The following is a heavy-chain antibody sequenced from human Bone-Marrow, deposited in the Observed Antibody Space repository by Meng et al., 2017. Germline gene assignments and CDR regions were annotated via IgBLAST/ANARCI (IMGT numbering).Heavy chain of an antibody. CDR2: IYYSGTT. D-gene: IGHD3-16*01. CDR1: GCPISSGGYY. V-gene: IGHV4-31*01. CDR3: ARDIRQGGNIWFDP. J-gene: IGHJ5*02. Sequence: QLQDAGRGLVKPSQTPSPPCNGSGCPISSGGYYRSWIRQHPGKGLEWIGYIYYSGTTYYNPSLSSLVTISVDTSKNQFSLNLSSVTAADTAVYYCARDIRQGGNIWFDPWGQGTLVTVSS.